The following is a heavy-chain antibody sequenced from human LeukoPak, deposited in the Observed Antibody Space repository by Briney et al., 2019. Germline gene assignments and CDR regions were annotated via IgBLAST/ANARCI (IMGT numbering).Heavy chain of an antibody. CDR2: IYTSGST. D-gene: IGHD6-19*01. CDR1: GGSISSYY. J-gene: IGHJ4*02. V-gene: IGHV4-4*07. Sequence: SETLSLTCTVSGGSISSYYWSWIRQPAGKGLEWIGRIYTSGSTNYNPSLKSRVTMSVDTSKNQVSLKLNSVTAADTAVYYCATTENSSGWFAYWGQGSLVTVSS. CDR3: ATTENSSGWFAY.